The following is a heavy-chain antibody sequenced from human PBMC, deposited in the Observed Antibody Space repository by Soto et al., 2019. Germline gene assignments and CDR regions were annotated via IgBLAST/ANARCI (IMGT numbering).Heavy chain of an antibody. D-gene: IGHD3-10*01. CDR1: EFTFSNYG. CDR3: ARDDEYSGNGMDV. Sequence: QVQSVESGGGVVQPGRSLRLSCAASEFTFSNYGMHWVRQAPGKGLEWVAVILNDGSNRYHADSVKDRFTISRDNSKNTLYLQMNSLGAEDTAVYYCARDDEYSGNGMDVWGQGTTVTVS. CDR2: ILNDGSNR. V-gene: IGHV3-33*01. J-gene: IGHJ6*02.